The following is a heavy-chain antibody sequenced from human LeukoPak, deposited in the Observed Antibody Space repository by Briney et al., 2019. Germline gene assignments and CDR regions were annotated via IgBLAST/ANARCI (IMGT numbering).Heavy chain of an antibody. CDR3: ASHRVYSYGYFY. V-gene: IGHV1-69*05. Sequence: GASVKVSCKASGGTFSSYAISWVRQAPGQGLEWMGRIIPIFGTANYAQKFQGRVTITTDESTSTAYMELSSLRSEDTAVYYCASHRVYSYGYFYWGQGTLVTVSS. J-gene: IGHJ4*02. D-gene: IGHD5-18*01. CDR2: IIPIFGTA. CDR1: GGTFSSYA.